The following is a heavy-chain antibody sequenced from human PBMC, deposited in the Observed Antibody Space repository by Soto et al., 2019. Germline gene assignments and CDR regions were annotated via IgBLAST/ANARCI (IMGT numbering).Heavy chain of an antibody. CDR1: GFTFNAYA. CDR2: IGGSGGNR. Sequence: EVQLLESGGGLVLPGGSLRLSCAASGFTFNAYAMTWVRQAPGKGLEWVSAIGGSGGNRYYAASVKCRFTISRDNSKDALDQQMNTLRVEDAAVYYCARVASDYINSVDHWGQGILVTVSA. V-gene: IGHV3-23*01. D-gene: IGHD4-4*01. CDR3: ARVASDYINSVDH. J-gene: IGHJ4*02.